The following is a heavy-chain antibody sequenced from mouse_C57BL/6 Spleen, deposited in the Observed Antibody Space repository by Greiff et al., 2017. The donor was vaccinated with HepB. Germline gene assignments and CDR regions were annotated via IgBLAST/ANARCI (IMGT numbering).Heavy chain of an antibody. Sequence: VKLVESGPELVKPGASVKISCKASGYAFSSSWMNWVKQRPGKGLEWIGRIYPGDGDTNYNGKFKGKATLTADKSSSTAYMQLSSLTSEDSAVYFCARMNDGYFPAWFAYWGQGTLVTVSA. D-gene: IGHD2-3*01. V-gene: IGHV1-82*01. J-gene: IGHJ3*01. CDR2: IYPGDGDT. CDR1: GYAFSSSW. CDR3: ARMNDGYFPAWFAY.